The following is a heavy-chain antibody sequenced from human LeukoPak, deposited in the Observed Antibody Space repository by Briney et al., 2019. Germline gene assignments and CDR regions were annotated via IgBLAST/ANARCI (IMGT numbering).Heavy chain of an antibody. Sequence: GGSLRLSCAASGLTFSNMDWVRQAPGKGLEWVSSISSSSSYIYYADSVKGRFTISRDNAKNSLYLQMNSLRAEDTAVYYCARAPHSPEQLIDYWGQGTLVTVSS. V-gene: IGHV3-21*01. CDR1: GLTFSN. J-gene: IGHJ4*02. CDR2: ISSSSSYI. CDR3: ARAPHSPEQLIDY. D-gene: IGHD6-13*01.